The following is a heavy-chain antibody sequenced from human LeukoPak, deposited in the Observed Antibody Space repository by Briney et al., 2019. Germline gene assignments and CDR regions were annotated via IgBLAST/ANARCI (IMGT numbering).Heavy chain of an antibody. CDR3: SRVYSDYYFSPGY. J-gene: IGHJ4*02. Sequence: PGGSLRLSCTASGFTFGDYVMSWVRQAPGKGLEWVGFIRSRGYGGTTEYAASVKGRFTISRDVSKSIAYLQMNSLKTEDTAVYYCSRVYSDYYFSPGYWGQGTLVTVSS. D-gene: IGHD3-22*01. CDR2: IRSRGYGGTT. CDR1: GFTFGDYV. V-gene: IGHV3-49*04.